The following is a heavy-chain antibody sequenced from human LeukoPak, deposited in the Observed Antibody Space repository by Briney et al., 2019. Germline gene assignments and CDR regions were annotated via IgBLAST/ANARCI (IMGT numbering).Heavy chain of an antibody. V-gene: IGHV3-30*18. J-gene: IGHJ4*02. CDR2: ISYDGSNE. CDR3: AKLVNYYDSSGYGIDY. D-gene: IGHD3-22*01. Sequence: GRSLRLSCAASGFTFSSYGMHWVRQAPGKGLEWVAVISYDGSNEYYADSVKGRFTISRDNSKNTLYLQMNSLRAEDTAVYYCAKLVNYYDSSGYGIDYWGQGTLVTVSS. CDR1: GFTFSSYG.